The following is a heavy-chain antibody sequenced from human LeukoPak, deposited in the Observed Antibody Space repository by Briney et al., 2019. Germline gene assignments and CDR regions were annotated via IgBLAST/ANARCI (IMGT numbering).Heavy chain of an antibody. CDR3: AKDGYNRYYYYYYMDV. J-gene: IGHJ6*03. Sequence: PGGSLRLSCAASGFTFSSYGMHWVRQAPGKGLEWVAVIWYDGSNKYYADSVKGRFTISRDNSKNTLYLQMNSLRAEDTAVYYCAKDGYNRYYYYYYMDVWGKGTTVTVSS. CDR2: IWYDGSNK. V-gene: IGHV3-33*06. CDR1: GFTFSSYG. D-gene: IGHD5-24*01.